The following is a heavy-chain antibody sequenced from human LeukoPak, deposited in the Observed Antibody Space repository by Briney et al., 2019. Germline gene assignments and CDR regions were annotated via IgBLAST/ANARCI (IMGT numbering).Heavy chain of an antibody. Sequence: GGSLRLSCAASGFTFSTYVMHWVRQAPGKGLEWVAVIWSDGSIKYYADSVKGRFTISRDNSKNTLYLQMNSLRAEDTAMYYCARDLTVSTDYFDYWAREPWSPSPQ. V-gene: IGHV3-33*01. CDR1: GFTFSTYV. J-gene: IGHJ4*02. CDR2: IWSDGSIK. D-gene: IGHD5/OR15-5a*01. CDR3: ARDLTVSTDYFDY.